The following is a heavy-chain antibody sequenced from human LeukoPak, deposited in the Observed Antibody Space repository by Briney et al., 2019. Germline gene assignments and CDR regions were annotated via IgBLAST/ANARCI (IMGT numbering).Heavy chain of an antibody. CDR3: AREMTTESNWFDP. J-gene: IGHJ5*02. CDR1: GGSISSGGYY. CDR2: IYYSGST. Sequence: PSETLSLTCTVSGGSISSGGYYWSWIRQHPGKGLEWIGYIYYSGSTHYNPSLKSRVTISVDTSKNQFSLKLSSVTAADTAVYYCAREMTTESNWFDPWGQGTLVTVSS. V-gene: IGHV4-31*03. D-gene: IGHD4-17*01.